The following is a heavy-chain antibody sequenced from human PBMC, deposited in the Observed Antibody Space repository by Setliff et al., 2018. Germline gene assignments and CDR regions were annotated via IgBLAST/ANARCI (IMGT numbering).Heavy chain of an antibody. Sequence: GGSLRLSCAASGFTFDDYGMSWVRQAPGKGLEWVSGIKWSGASTGYADSVKGRFTISRDNAKNSLYLQMNSLRAEDTAFYYCASANTTGYYYFDNWGQGTLVTVSS. CDR1: GFTFDDYG. CDR2: IKWSGAST. CDR3: ASANTTGYYYFDN. D-gene: IGHD5-12*01. J-gene: IGHJ4*02. V-gene: IGHV3-20*04.